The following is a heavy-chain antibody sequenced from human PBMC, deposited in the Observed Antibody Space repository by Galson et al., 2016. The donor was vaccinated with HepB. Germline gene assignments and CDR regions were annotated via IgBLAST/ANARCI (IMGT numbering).Heavy chain of an antibody. D-gene: IGHD3-10*01. J-gene: IGHJ4*02. Sequence: CAISGDSVSSYSGAWDWLRQSPSRGLEWLGRTYYMSRWYNDYAGSVKGRITIEADTSKNLFSLQLTSVTVADTAVYYCARDRGSGRHFFDSWGQGTLVSVSS. V-gene: IGHV6-1*01. CDR3: ARDRGSGRHFFDS. CDR2: TYYMSRWYN. CDR1: GDSVSSYSGA.